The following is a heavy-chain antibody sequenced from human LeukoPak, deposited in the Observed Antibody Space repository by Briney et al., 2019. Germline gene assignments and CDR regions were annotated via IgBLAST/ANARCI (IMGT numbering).Heavy chain of an antibody. Sequence: ASVKVSCKASGYTFTSYDINWVRQATGQGLEWMGWMNPNSGNTGYAQKFQGRVTMTRDTSTSTVYMELSSLRSEDTAVYYCARVFQPAGYCSGGSCYVFDYWGQGTLVTVSS. CDR1: GYTFTSYD. CDR2: MNPNSGNT. V-gene: IGHV1-8*01. D-gene: IGHD2-15*01. J-gene: IGHJ4*02. CDR3: ARVFQPAGYCSGGSCYVFDY.